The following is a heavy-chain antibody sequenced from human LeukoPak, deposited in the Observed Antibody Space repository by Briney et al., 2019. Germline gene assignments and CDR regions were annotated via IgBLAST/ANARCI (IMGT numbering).Heavy chain of an antibody. D-gene: IGHD3-10*01. V-gene: IGHV1-46*01. J-gene: IGHJ4*02. CDR2: INPSGGST. CDR1: GYTFTSYG. CDR3: ARSKRISGISDY. Sequence: RASVKVSCKASGYTFTSYGISWVRQAPGQGLEWMGIINPSGGSTSYAQKFQGRVTMTRDMSTSTVYMELSSLRSEDTAVYYCARSKRISGISDYWGQGTLVTVSS.